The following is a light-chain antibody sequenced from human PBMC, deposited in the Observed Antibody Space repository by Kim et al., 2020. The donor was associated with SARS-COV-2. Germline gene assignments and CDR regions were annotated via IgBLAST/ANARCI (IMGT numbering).Light chain of an antibody. J-gene: IGKJ1*01. CDR1: QSVSSN. V-gene: IGKV3-15*01. CDR3: QQYNNWPPWT. CDR2: GAS. Sequence: PVERATLSCRASQSVSSNLAWYQQKPGQAPRLLIYGASTRATGIPARFSGSGSGTEFTLTISSLQSEDFAVYYCQQYNNWPPWTFGQGTKVDIK.